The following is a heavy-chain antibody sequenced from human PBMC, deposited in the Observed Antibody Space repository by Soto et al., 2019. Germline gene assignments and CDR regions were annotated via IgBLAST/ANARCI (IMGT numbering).Heavy chain of an antibody. D-gene: IGHD6-19*01. CDR2: INPSRGLT. CDR1: GYIFTNYY. CDR3: ARDGVPIAGSSGYFDY. Sequence: QVQLVQSGAEVKPPGASVNVSCKASGYIFTNYYIHWVRQTPGQGPEWIGVINPSRGLTTYSQRFQCRVSMTRDTSTTTVYMELSSLRAEDTATYYGARDGVPIAGSSGYFDYWGPGTEVTVSA. J-gene: IGHJ4*02. V-gene: IGHV1-46*01.